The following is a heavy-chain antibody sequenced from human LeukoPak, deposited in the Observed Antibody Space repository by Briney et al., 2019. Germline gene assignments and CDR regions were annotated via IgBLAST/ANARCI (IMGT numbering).Heavy chain of an antibody. CDR2: ISYDGSNK. CDR3: ARKKNGYSSGWYYLVVDY. D-gene: IGHD6-19*01. V-gene: IGHV3-30-3*01. Sequence: PGGSLRLSCAASGFTFSSYAMSWVRQAPGKGLEWVAVISYDGSNKYYADSVKGRFTISRDNSKNTLYLQMNSLRAEDTAVYYCARKKNGYSSGWYYLVVDYWGQGTLVTVSS. J-gene: IGHJ4*02. CDR1: GFTFSSYA.